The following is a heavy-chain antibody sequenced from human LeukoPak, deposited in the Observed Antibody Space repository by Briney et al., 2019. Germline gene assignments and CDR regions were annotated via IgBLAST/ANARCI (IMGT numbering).Heavy chain of an antibody. CDR1: GFTFSAYW. V-gene: IGHV3-74*01. J-gene: IGHJ3*02. Sequence: GESLRLSCAASGFTFSAYWMHWVRHVPGKGLVWVSRINNDGTATFFADSVKGRFTISRDNAKNTLYLQMDSLRAEDTAMYYCAKDLGVVRAFDIWGQGTMVTVSS. CDR2: INNDGTAT. CDR3: AKDLGVVRAFDI. D-gene: IGHD3-22*01.